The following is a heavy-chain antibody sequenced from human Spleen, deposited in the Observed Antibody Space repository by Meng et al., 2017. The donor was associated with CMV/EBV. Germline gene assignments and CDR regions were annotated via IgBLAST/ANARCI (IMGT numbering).Heavy chain of an antibody. V-gene: IGHV4-61*01. Sequence: GSLRLSCSVSGDSVNSGFYYWNWIRQPPGKGLEWIGYIHYSGSTNYNPSLKSRVTISVDTSRNQFSLKLSSVTAADTAIYYCAKTAYNWNYDWGQGTLVTVSS. D-gene: IGHD1-7*01. J-gene: IGHJ4*02. CDR2: IHYSGST. CDR1: GDSVNSGFYY. CDR3: AKTAYNWNYD.